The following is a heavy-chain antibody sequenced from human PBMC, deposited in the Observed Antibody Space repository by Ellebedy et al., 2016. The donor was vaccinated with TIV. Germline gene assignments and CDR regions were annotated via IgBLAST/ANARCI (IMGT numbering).Heavy chain of an antibody. Sequence: GGSLRLXXVASGFTFDDYGMSWVRQVPGKGLEWVSGINWNGDTTGYGDSVKGRFTISRDNAENSLDLQMNTLRVEDTALYYCARGRGPDYGDYLDYWGQGTLVTVSS. V-gene: IGHV3-20*03. CDR1: GFTFDDYG. CDR3: ARGRGPDYGDYLDY. J-gene: IGHJ4*02. CDR2: INWNGDTT. D-gene: IGHD4-17*01.